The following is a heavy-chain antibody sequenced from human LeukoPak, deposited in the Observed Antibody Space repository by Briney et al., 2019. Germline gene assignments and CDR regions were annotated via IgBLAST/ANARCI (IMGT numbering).Heavy chain of an antibody. D-gene: IGHD1-26*01. CDR3: ARSGQGGSYRGDAFDI. CDR1: GYTFTGYY. J-gene: IGHJ3*02. Sequence: GASVKVSCKASGYTFTGYYMHWVRQAPGQGLEWMGWINPNSGGTNYAQKFQGRVTMTRDTSVSTAYMELSRLRSDDTAVYYCARSGQGGSYRGDAFDIWGQGTMVTVSS. CDR2: INPNSGGT. V-gene: IGHV1-2*02.